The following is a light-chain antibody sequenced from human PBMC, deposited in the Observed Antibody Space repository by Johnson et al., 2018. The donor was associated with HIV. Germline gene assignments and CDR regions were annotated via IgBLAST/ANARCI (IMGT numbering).Light chain of an antibody. V-gene: IGLV1-51*01. CDR3: GTWDSRLSPFYV. CDR1: NSNIGNNY. CDR2: DNN. Sequence: QSVLTQPPSVSAAPGQKVTISCSGSNSNIGNNYVSWYQQLPGTAPKLLIYDNNKRPSGIPDRFSGSKSGTSATLGITGLQTGDDADYFCGTWDSRLSPFYVVGTGTKVSVL. J-gene: IGLJ1*01.